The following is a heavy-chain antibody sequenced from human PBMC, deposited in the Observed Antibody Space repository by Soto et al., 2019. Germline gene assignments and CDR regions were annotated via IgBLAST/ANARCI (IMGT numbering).Heavy chain of an antibody. D-gene: IGHD4-17*01. CDR1: GFTFGSYW. CDR2: IKQDESEK. V-gene: IGHV3-7*01. Sequence: GSLRLSCAASGFTFGSYWMTWVRQAPGKGLEWVANIKQDESEKYYVDSVKGRFTISRDNAKSSVYLQMNSLRAEDTAVYYCAKELRYYYYYGMDVWGQGTTVTVSS. CDR3: AKELRYYYYYGMDV. J-gene: IGHJ6*02.